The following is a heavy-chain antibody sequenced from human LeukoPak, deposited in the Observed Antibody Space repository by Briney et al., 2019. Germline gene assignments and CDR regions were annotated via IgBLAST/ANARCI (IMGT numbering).Heavy chain of an antibody. Sequence: GGSLRLSCAASGFTFSSYAMSWVRQAPGKGLEWVSAISGDGGSTYYADSVKGRFTISRDNSNNTLYLQMNSLRAEDTAAYYCAKGSAVGRPYYFDSWGQGTLVTVSS. CDR3: AKGSAVGRPYYFDS. CDR1: GFTFSSYA. D-gene: IGHD6-13*01. J-gene: IGHJ4*02. V-gene: IGHV3-23*01. CDR2: ISGDGGST.